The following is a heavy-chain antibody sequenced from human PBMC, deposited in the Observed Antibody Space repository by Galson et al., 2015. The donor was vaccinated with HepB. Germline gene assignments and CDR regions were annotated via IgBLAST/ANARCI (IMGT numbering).Heavy chain of an antibody. J-gene: IGHJ5*02. Sequence: LSLTCTVSGGSINSYYWTWIRQSPGKGLEWVGYVFYRGSTDYNPSLKSRATISVDPSKNQFSLKLSSVTAADTAVYYCARGGHTVATMYYWFDPWGQGTLVTVSS. V-gene: IGHV4-59*12. CDR1: GGSINSYY. D-gene: IGHD5-12*01. CDR3: ARGGHTVATMYYWFDP. CDR2: VFYRGST.